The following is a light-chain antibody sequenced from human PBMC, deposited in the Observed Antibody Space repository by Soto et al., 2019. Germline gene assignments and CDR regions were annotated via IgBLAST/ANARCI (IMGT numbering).Light chain of an antibody. CDR1: QSVRSN. CDR3: QQYGTAPWT. J-gene: IGKJ1*01. CDR2: DAS. V-gene: IGKV3-15*01. Sequence: ETVMTQSPSTLSVSPGERVTLSCRASQSVRSNFAWYQQKPGQAPRLLIYDASTRATGIPARFSGSGSGTEFTLTISSLQSEDFGVYYCQQYGTAPWTFGQGTKVHIK.